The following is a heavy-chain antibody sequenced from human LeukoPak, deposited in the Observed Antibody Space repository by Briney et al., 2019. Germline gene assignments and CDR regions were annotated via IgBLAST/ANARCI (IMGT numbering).Heavy chain of an antibody. CDR1: GGSISSYY. Sequence: SETLSLTCTVSGGSISSYYWSWIRQPPGKGLEWIGYIYYSGSTNYNPSLKSRVTISVDTSKNQFSLKLSSVTAADTAVYYCARVNIVSLFDPWGQGTLVTVSS. J-gene: IGHJ5*02. D-gene: IGHD5/OR15-5a*01. CDR2: IYYSGST. CDR3: ARVNIVSLFDP. V-gene: IGHV4-59*12.